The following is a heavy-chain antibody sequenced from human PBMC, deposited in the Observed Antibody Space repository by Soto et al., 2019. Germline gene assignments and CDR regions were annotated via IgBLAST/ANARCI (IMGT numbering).Heavy chain of an antibody. CDR3: ARGGSLAGTFVGYNWFDP. CDR2: INHSGST. Sequence: SETLSLTCAVYGGSFSVYYWSWIRHPPGKGLEWIGEINHSGSTNYNPSLKSRVTISVDTSKNQFSLKLSSVTAADTAVYYCARGGSLAGTFVGYNWFDPWGQGTLVTVSS. J-gene: IGHJ5*02. V-gene: IGHV4-34*01. CDR1: GGSFSVYY. D-gene: IGHD6-13*01.